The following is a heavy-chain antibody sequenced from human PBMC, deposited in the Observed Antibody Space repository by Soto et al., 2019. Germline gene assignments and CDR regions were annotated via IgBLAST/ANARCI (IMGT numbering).Heavy chain of an antibody. Sequence: QVQLVQSGAEVKKPGASVKVSCKASGYTFTSYYMHWVRQAPRQGLEWMGIINPSGGSTSYTQKFQGRVTMTRDTSTSTVYMELSSLRSEDTAVYYCARGGGIAVARGWFDPWGQGTLVTVSS. D-gene: IGHD6-19*01. V-gene: IGHV1-46*03. CDR2: INPSGGST. CDR3: ARGGGIAVARGWFDP. CDR1: GYTFTSYY. J-gene: IGHJ5*02.